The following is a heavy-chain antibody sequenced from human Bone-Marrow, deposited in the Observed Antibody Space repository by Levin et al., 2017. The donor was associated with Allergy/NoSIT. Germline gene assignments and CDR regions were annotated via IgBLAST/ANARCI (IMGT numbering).Heavy chain of an antibody. Sequence: SETLSLTCTVSGASISSGYWSWIRQTPGKGLEWIGYVYYSGLTNYNPSLKSRVTISVDTSKNQFSLKVFSVTAADTAVYYCAREINDGWSRWFDTWGQGILVTVSS. CDR3: AREINDGWSRWFDT. D-gene: IGHD2-15*01. V-gene: IGHV4-59*01. J-gene: IGHJ5*02. CDR1: GASISSGY. CDR2: VYYSGLT.